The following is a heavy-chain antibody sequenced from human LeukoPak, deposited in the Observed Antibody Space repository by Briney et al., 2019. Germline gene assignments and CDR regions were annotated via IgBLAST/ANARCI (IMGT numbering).Heavy chain of an antibody. CDR1: GGSISSYY. D-gene: IGHD3-22*01. V-gene: IGHV4-59*01. CDR2: IYYSGST. CDR3: AREGESYDSSGYYLYYFDY. Sequence: SETLSLTCTVSGGSISSYYWSWIRQTPGKGLEWIGYIYYSGSTNYNPSLKSRVTISVDTSKNQFSLKLSSVTAADTAVYYCAREGESYDSSGYYLYYFDYWGQGTLVTVSS. J-gene: IGHJ4*02.